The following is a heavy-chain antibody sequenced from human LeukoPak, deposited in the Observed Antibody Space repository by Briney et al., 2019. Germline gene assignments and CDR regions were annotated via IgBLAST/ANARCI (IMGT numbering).Heavy chain of an antibody. CDR1: GFTVSSNY. D-gene: IGHD5-18*01. CDR3: AREGYSYGYSYYYGMDV. V-gene: IGHV3-53*01. J-gene: IGHJ6*02. Sequence: PGGSLRLSCAASGFTVSSNYMSWVRQAPGKGLEWVSVIYSGGSTYYADSVKGRFTISRDNSKNTLYLQMNSLRAEDTAVYYCAREGYSYGYSYYYGMDVWGQGTTVTLSS. CDR2: IYSGGST.